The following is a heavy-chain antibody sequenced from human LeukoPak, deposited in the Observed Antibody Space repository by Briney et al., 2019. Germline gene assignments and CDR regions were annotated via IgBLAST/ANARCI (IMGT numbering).Heavy chain of an antibody. CDR2: INHSGST. V-gene: IGHV4-34*01. Sequence: SETLSLTCAVYGGSFSGYYWSWIRQPPGKGLEWIGEINHSGSTNYNPSLKSRVTISVDTSKNQFSLKLGSVTAADTAVYYCARDGLPSYYYGMDVWGQGTTVTVSS. CDR1: GGSFSGYY. D-gene: IGHD3-16*01. CDR3: ARDGLPSYYYGMDV. J-gene: IGHJ6*02.